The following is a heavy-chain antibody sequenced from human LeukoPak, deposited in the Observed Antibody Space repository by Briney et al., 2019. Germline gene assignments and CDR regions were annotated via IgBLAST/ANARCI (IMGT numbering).Heavy chain of an antibody. CDR3: AKSYKVIVEGYKSGYYFDY. D-gene: IGHD3-22*01. Sequence: PGGSLRLSCAASGFTFSTYGMHWVRQAPGKGLEWVAFIRYDAINKYYADSVKGRFTISRDNSRNTLYLQMNSLRADDTAVYYCAKSYKVIVEGYKSGYYFDYWGQGTLVTVSS. V-gene: IGHV3-30*02. CDR2: IRYDAINK. J-gene: IGHJ4*02. CDR1: GFTFSTYG.